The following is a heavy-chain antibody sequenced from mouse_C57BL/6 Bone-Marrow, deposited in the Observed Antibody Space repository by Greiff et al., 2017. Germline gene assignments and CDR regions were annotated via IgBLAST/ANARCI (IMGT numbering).Heavy chain of an antibody. V-gene: IGHV5-17*01. CDR2: ISSGSSTI. D-gene: IGHD1-1*01. J-gene: IGHJ3*01. CDR1: GFTFSDYG. CDR3: ARPLYYGSSSFAY. Sequence: EVMLVESGGGLVKPGGSLKLSCAASGFTFSDYGMHWVRQAPEKGLEWVAYISSGSSTIYSADTVKGRFTISRDNAKNTLFLQMTSLRSEDTAMYYCARPLYYGSSSFAYWGQGTLVTVSA.